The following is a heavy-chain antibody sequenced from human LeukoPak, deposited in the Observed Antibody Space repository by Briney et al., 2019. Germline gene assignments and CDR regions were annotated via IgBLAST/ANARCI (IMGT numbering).Heavy chain of an antibody. Sequence: GGSLRLSCAASGFTFRSYAMSGVRQAPGKGLEWVSDISGSGGSTYYADSVKGRFTISRDNSKNTLYLQRSSLRAEDTAVYYCAKETGLLWFGPSLMDVWGQGTTVTVSS. CDR3: AKETGLLWFGPSLMDV. CDR2: ISGSGGST. J-gene: IGHJ6*02. D-gene: IGHD3-10*01. CDR1: GFTFRSYA. V-gene: IGHV3-23*01.